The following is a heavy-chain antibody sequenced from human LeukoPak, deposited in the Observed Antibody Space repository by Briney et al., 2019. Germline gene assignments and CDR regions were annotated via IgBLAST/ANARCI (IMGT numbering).Heavy chain of an antibody. CDR1: GGSFSGYY. V-gene: IGHV4-34*01. CDR3: ARVAAGIGFFQH. J-gene: IGHJ1*01. CDR2: IHHSGST. Sequence: SETLSLTCAVYGGSFSGYYWGWIRQPPGKGLEWIGNIHHSGSTYYNLSLKSRVTISVDTSKNQLSLKVSSVTAADTAVYYCARVAAGIGFFQHWGQGTLVTVSS. D-gene: IGHD6-13*01.